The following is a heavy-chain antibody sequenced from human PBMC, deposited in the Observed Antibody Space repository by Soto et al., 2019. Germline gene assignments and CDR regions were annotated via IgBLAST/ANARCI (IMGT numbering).Heavy chain of an antibody. J-gene: IGHJ4*02. CDR3: ARTTYFDY. CDR2: IYYSGST. D-gene: IGHD4-4*01. CDR1: GFSIGPYY. V-gene: IGHV4-59*01. Sequence: SETLCLTSTFSGFSIGPYYWSLIRQPPGKGLEWIGYIYYSGSTNYNPSLKSRVTISVDTSKNQFSLELSSVTAADTAVYYCARTTYFDYWGQGTLVTVSS.